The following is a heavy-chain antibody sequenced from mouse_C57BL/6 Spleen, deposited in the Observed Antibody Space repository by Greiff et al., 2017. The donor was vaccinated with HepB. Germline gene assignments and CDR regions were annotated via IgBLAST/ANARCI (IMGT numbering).Heavy chain of an antibody. V-gene: IGHV5-17*01. CDR2: ISSGSSTI. D-gene: IGHD4-1*01. CDR3: ARSGTGNFDY. J-gene: IGHJ2*01. CDR1: GFTFSDYG. Sequence: EVKLVESGGGLVKPGGSLKLSCAASGFTFSDYGMHWVRQAPEKGLEWVAYISSGSSTIYYADTVKGRFTISRDNAKNTLFLQMTSVRSEDTAMYYCARSGTGNFDYWGQGTTLTVSS.